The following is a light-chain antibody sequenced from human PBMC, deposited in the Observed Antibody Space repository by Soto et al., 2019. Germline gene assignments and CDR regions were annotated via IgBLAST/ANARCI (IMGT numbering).Light chain of an antibody. CDR2: GNS. V-gene: IGLV1-40*01. CDR1: SPKIGAGYD. J-gene: IGLJ2*01. Sequence: QSVLTQPPSVSGAPGQRVTISCTGSSPKIGAGYDLHWYQQLPGTAPKLLIYGNSNRPSGVPDRFSGSKSGTSASLAITGLQAEDEADYYCQSYDSSLSALFGGGTKLTVL. CDR3: QSYDSSLSAL.